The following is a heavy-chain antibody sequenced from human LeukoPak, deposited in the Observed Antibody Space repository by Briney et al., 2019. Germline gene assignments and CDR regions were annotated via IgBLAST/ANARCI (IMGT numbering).Heavy chain of an antibody. CDR3: ARGRLGRQHASFFDS. CDR1: DGSMGTYY. CDR2: IYYSGST. J-gene: IGHJ4*02. V-gene: IGHV4-59*08. Sequence: SETLSLTCSVSDGSMGTYYWGWIRQPPGKGLEWIGYIYYSGSTTYNPSLKSRVTVSVDTSKNQFSLKLTSMTAADTAVYYCARGRLGRQHASFFDSWGQGTLVPVSS. D-gene: IGHD2-2*01.